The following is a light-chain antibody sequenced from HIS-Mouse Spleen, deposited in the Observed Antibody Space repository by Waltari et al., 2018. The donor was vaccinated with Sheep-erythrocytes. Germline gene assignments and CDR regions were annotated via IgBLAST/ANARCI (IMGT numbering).Light chain of an antibody. J-gene: IGLJ2*01. V-gene: IGLV2-11*01. CDR3: CSYAGSYTLV. CDR2: DVS. Sequence: SALTQPRSVSGSPGQSVTISCTGPSSDVGGYNYVSWYQQHPGKAPKLMIYDVSKRPSGVPDRFSGSKSGNTASLTISGLQAEDEADYYCCSYAGSYTLVFGGGTKLTVL. CDR1: SSDVGGYNY.